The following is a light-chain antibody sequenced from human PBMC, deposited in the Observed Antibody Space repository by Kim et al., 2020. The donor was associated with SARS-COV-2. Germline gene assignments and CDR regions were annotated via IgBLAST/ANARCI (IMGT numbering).Light chain of an antibody. CDR1: QSVLYSSNNKNY. V-gene: IGKV4-1*01. J-gene: IGKJ2*04. CDR3: QQYYSTRS. Sequence: GRATINCKSSQSVLYSSNNKNYLAWYQQKPGQPPKLLIYWASTRESGVPDRFSGSGSGTDFTLTISSLQAEDVAVYYCQQYYSTRSFGQGTKLEI. CDR2: WAS.